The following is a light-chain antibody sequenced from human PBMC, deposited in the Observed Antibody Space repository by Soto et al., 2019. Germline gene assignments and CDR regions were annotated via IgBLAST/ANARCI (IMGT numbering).Light chain of an antibody. Sequence: QLVLTQPASVSGSPGQSITISCTGTSSDVGGYNFVSWFQQHPGKVPKLLIYEVSNRPSGVSNRFSGSKSGNTASLTISGLQAEDEADYYCTSYTKNTPLVFGPGTKLTVL. J-gene: IGLJ1*01. CDR3: TSYTKNTPLV. V-gene: IGLV2-14*01. CDR2: EVS. CDR1: SSDVGGYNF.